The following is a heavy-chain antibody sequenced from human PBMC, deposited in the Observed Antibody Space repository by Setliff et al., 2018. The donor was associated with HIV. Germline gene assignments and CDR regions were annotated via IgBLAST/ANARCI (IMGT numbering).Heavy chain of an antibody. D-gene: IGHD2-2*01. CDR1: GFTFRTYA. V-gene: IGHV3-23*01. Sequence: PGGSLRLSCAASGFTFRTYAMTWVRQAPGRGPEWVSSISASGSNTYFADSVKGRLTISRDNSKSTLYLQMNSLRAEDAAVYYCATIVGFCSSTRCYSDYWGQGTLVTVSS. CDR3: ATIVGFCSSTRCYSDY. J-gene: IGHJ4*02. CDR2: ISASGSNT.